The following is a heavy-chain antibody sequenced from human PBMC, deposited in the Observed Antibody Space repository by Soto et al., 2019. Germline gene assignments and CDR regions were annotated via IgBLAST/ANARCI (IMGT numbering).Heavy chain of an antibody. CDR1: GGSISSGGYY. D-gene: IGHD3-22*01. CDR3: ARDSSGYYYYYGMDV. Sequence: SETLSLTCTVSGGSISSGGYYWSWIRQHPGKGLEWIGYIYYSGSTYYNPSLKSRVTISVDTSKKQFSLKLSSVTAADTAVYYFARDSSGYYYYYGMDVWGQGTTVTVSS. J-gene: IGHJ6*02. CDR2: IYYSGST. V-gene: IGHV4-31*03.